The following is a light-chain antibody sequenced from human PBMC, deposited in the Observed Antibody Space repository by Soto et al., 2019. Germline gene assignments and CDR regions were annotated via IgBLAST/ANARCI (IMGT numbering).Light chain of an antibody. CDR3: SSYTNKDTLL. CDR1: SSDVGGYDH. CDR2: DVT. J-gene: IGLJ3*02. V-gene: IGLV2-14*03. Sequence: QSALTQPASVSGSPGQSITISCTGTSSDVGGYDHVSWYQQHPGKAPKLIIYDVTVRPSGISPRFSGSKSDNTASLAVSGLQPDDEADYYCSSYTNKDTLLSGGGTKLTVL.